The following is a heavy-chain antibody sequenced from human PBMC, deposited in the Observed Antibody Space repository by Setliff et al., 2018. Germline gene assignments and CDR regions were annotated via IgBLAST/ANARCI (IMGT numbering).Heavy chain of an antibody. CDR2: IYTSWST. D-gene: IGHD3-3*01. CDR1: DDSISSRRYY. Sequence: SETLSLTCSVSDDSISSRRYYWGWFRQPAGKELGWVGQIYTSWSTNYNPSLKSRVTISLDTSKNQFSLSLTSVTAADTAVYYCARMSGFQYIDVWGKGTTVTV. V-gene: IGHV4-61*09. J-gene: IGHJ6*03. CDR3: ARMSGFQYIDV.